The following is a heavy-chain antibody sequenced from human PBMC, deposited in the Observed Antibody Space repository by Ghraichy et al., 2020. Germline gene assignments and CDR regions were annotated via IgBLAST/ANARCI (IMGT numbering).Heavy chain of an antibody. CDR3: ARRPAVGPTPPQRIFDF. V-gene: IGHV3-7*01. CDR1: GFTFRNYW. J-gene: IGHJ4*02. Sequence: WGSLRLSCAASGFTFRNYWMSWVRQAPGKGLEWVANIKEDGTEGYYVDSVKGRFTISRDNAENSLYLQMNSLRAEDTAVYYCARRPAVGPTPPQRIFDFWGQGTLVTVSS. D-gene: IGHD1-26*01. CDR2: IKEDGTEG.